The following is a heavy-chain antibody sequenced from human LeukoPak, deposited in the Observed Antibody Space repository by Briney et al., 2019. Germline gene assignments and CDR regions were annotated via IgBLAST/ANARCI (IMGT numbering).Heavy chain of an antibody. V-gene: IGHV3-23*01. J-gene: IGHJ4*02. D-gene: IGHD5-18*01. Sequence: PGGSLRLSCVVSGFTFNDYGTNWVRQAPGKGLEWVSAISGSGGSTYYADSVKGRFTISRDNSKNTLYLQMNSLRAEDTALYYCAIRVDTAMVRDYWGQGTLVTVSS. CDR3: AIRVDTAMVRDY. CDR2: ISGSGGST. CDR1: GFTFNDYG.